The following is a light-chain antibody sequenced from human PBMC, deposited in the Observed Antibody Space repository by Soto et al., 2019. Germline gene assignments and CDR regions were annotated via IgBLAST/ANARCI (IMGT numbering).Light chain of an antibody. J-gene: IGLJ2*01. CDR1: SSDVGAYNY. CDR3: CSYAGNYVVI. CDR2: DVT. Sequence: QSALTQPRSVSGSPGQSVTISCTGTSSDVGAYNYVSWYQQHPGKVPKLMIYDVTKRPSGVPDRFPGSKSGNTASLTISGLQAEDEADYYCCSYAGNYVVIFGGGTKLTVL. V-gene: IGLV2-11*01.